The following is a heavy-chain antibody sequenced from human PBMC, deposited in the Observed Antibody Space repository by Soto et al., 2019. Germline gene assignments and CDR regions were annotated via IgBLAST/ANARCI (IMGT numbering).Heavy chain of an antibody. V-gene: IGHV1-3*01. J-gene: IGHJ3*01. Sequence: ASVKVSCKASGYTFTGYAMHWVRQAPGQRLEWMGWMNAGNGNTKYSQKFQGRVTITRDTSASTAYMELNSLRPEDTALYYCAKDIIDRHSVARGAFDFWGQGTMVTVSS. D-gene: IGHD1-20*01. CDR3: AKDIIDRHSVARGAFDF. CDR1: GYTFTGYA. CDR2: MNAGNGNT.